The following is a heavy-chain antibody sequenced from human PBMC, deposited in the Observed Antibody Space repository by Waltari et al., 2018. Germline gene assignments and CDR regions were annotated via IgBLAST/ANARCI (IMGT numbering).Heavy chain of an antibody. CDR2: IYYSGST. CDR3: AREGIVGATQGAFDI. J-gene: IGHJ3*02. Sequence: QLQLQESGPGLVKPSETLSLTCTVSGGSISSSSYYWGWIRQPPGKGLEWIGGIYYSGSTYYNPSLKSRVTIAVDTSKNQFSLKLGSVTAADTAVYYCAREGIVGATQGAFDIWGQGTMVTVSS. V-gene: IGHV4-39*07. D-gene: IGHD1-26*01. CDR1: GGSISSSSYY.